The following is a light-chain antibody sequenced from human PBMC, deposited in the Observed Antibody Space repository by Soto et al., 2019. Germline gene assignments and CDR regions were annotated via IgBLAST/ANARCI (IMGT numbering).Light chain of an antibody. CDR2: AAS. Sequence: QMTQSPSSLFASVGDRVTITCRASQSISSHLNWYQQKVGQTPRLLIYAASTVQSEVPPRFNGSGSGTEFTLASSGLQREDFATYYCQQSHSAPLTFGGGSKIQI. CDR1: QSISSH. CDR3: QQSHSAPLT. V-gene: IGKV1-39*01. J-gene: IGKJ4*01.